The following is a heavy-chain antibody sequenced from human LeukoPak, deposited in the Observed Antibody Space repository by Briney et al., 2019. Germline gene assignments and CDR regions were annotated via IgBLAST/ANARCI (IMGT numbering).Heavy chain of an antibody. CDR1: GFTFSSYA. V-gene: IGHV3-23*01. CDR3: AKDSASSWSRRRGYFDY. D-gene: IGHD6-13*01. Sequence: GGSLRLSCAASGFTFSSYAMSWVRQAPGKGLEWVSAISGSGGSTYYADSVKGRFTISRDNSKNTLYLQMNSLRAEDTAVYYCAKDSASSWSRRRGYFDYWGQGTLVTVSS. CDR2: ISGSGGST. J-gene: IGHJ4*02.